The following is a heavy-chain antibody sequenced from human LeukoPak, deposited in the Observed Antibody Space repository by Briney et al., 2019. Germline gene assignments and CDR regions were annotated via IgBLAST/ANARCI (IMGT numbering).Heavy chain of an antibody. CDR3: ARPYVGDNWFDP. Sequence: PSETLSLTCTVSGCSISSSSYYWGWIRQPPGKGLEWIGSIYYSGSTYYNPSLKSRVTISVDTSKNQFSLKLSSVTAADTAVYYCARPYVGDNWFDPWGQGTLVTVSS. CDR1: GCSISSSSYY. V-gene: IGHV4-39*01. D-gene: IGHD1-26*01. CDR2: IYYSGST. J-gene: IGHJ5*02.